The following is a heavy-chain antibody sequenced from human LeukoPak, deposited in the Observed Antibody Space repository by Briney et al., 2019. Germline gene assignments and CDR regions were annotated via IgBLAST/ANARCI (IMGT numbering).Heavy chain of an antibody. CDR3: ARGGYDILTGPRIFDY. V-gene: IGHV4-34*01. Sequence: SETLSLTCAVYGGSFSGYYWSWIRQPPGKGLEWIGEINHSGSTNYNSSLKSRVTISVDTSKNQFSLKLSSVTAADTAVYYCARGGYDILTGPRIFDYWGQGTLVTVSS. D-gene: IGHD3-9*01. CDR2: INHSGST. J-gene: IGHJ4*02. CDR1: GGSFSGYY.